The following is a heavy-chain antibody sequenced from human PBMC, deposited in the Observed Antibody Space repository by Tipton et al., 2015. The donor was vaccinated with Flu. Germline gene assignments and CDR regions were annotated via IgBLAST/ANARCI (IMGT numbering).Heavy chain of an antibody. V-gene: IGHV4-31*03. CDR3: ARLHYYDSSNP. J-gene: IGHJ5*02. Sequence: TLSLTCTVSGGSISSGGYYWSWIRQHPGKGLEWIGYIYYSGSTYYNPSLKSRVTISVDTSKNQFSLRLSSVTAADTAVYYCARLHYYDSSNPWGQGTLVTVSS. CDR2: IYYSGST. CDR1: GGSISSGGYY. D-gene: IGHD3-22*01.